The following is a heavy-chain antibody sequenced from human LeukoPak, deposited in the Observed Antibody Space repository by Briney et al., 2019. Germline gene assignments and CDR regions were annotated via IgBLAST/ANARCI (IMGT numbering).Heavy chain of an antibody. D-gene: IGHD4-17*01. CDR1: GGTFSSYA. CDR3: ARDPSDEHGAHYDS. V-gene: IGHV1-69*06. J-gene: IGHJ4*02. CDR2: IIPIFGTA. Sequence: SVTVSCKASGGTFSSYAISWVRQAPGQGLEWMGGIIPIFGTANYAQKFQGRVTITADKSTSTAYMELSSLKSDDTAVYYCARDPSDEHGAHYDSWGQGTLVTVSS.